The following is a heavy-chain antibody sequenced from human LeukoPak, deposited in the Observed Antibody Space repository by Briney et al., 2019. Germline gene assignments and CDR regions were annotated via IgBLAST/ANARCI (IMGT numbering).Heavy chain of an antibody. D-gene: IGHD6-6*01. CDR1: GFTFTSSA. CDR3: ARLPLRSIAVGYYGMDV. CDR2: IVVGSGNT. J-gene: IGHJ6*02. Sequence: SVKVSCTASGFTFTSSAVQWVRQARGQRLEWIGWIVVGSGNTNYAQKFQERVTITRDMSTSTAYMELSSLRSEDTAVYYCARLPLRSIAVGYYGMDVWGQGTTVTVSS. V-gene: IGHV1-58*01.